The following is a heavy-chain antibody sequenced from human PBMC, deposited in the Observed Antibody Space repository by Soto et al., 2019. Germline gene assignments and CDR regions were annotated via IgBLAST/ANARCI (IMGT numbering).Heavy chain of an antibody. CDR1: GGSISSSSYY. CDR2: IYYSGST. J-gene: IGHJ5*02. V-gene: IGHV4-39*01. Sequence: QLQLQESGPGLVKPSETLSLTCTVSGGSISSSSYYWGWIRQPPGKGLEWIGSIYYSGSTYYNPSLKSRVTISVDTSKNQFSLKLSSVTAADTAVYYCARHRRFCGGDCSLNWFDPWGQGTLVTVSS. CDR3: ARHRRFCGGDCSLNWFDP. D-gene: IGHD2-21*02.